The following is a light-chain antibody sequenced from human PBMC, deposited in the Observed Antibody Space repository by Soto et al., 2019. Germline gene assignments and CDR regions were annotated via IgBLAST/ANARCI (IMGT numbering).Light chain of an antibody. CDR2: AAS. Sequence: DTQLTQSPSFLSASVGDRVTITCRASQGISSYLGWYQQKPGKAPNLLIYAASPLQSGVPSRFSGGGSGADFTLTISSLQPEDFATYYCQQVYVYPSTFGGGTKVDIK. V-gene: IGKV1-9*01. CDR3: QQVYVYPST. CDR1: QGISSY. J-gene: IGKJ4*01.